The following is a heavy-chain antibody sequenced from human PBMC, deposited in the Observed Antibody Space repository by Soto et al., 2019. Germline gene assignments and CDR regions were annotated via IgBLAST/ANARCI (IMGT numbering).Heavy chain of an antibody. J-gene: IGHJ4*02. CDR2: IYNSGDT. CDR3: ARSTIAPRLFMYPFDY. V-gene: IGHV4-39*01. CDR1: GGSISSTNFY. D-gene: IGHD6-6*01. Sequence: QLQLQESGPGLVKPSETLSLTCTVSGGSISSTNFYWGWIRQPPGKVLECIGSIYNSGDTYYNPSLKGLVTISVDTSKNQFSLTLTSVTAADTAVYYCARSTIAPRLFMYPFDYWGQGTLVTVSS.